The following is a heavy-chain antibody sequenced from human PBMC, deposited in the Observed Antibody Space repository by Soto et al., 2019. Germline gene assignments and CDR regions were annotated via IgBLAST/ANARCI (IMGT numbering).Heavy chain of an antibody. J-gene: IGHJ4*02. Sequence: SETLSLTCTVSGGSISSSSYYWGWIRQPPGKGLEWIGSIYYSGSTYYNPSLKSRVTISVDTSKNQFSLKLSSVTAADTAVYYCARHGPGAGYSSSSSDYWGQGTLVTVSS. CDR3: ARHGPGAGYSSSSSDY. CDR2: IYYSGST. D-gene: IGHD6-6*01. V-gene: IGHV4-39*01. CDR1: GGSISSSSYY.